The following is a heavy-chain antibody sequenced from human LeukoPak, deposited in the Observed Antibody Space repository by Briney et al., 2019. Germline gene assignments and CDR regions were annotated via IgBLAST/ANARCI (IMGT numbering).Heavy chain of an antibody. CDR2: IGAGGTFT. Sequence: RGSLCPSSTASGFSFSSYGTNWVSQAPGKGLEWVSGIGAGGTFTYYADSVKGRFTIFRDNSRNTLYLQMNSLRADDTAVYFCARLSGPYHYDSRGYRPPLAIWGKRIIVTFSS. CDR1: GFSFSSYG. V-gene: IGHV3-23*01. J-gene: IGHJ3*02. D-gene: IGHD3-22*01. CDR3: ARLSGPYHYDSRGYRPPLAI.